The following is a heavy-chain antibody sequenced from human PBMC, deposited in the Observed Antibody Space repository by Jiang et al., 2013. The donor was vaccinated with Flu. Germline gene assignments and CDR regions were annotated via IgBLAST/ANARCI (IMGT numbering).Heavy chain of an antibody. Sequence: VKVSCKASGYTFTSYGISWVRQAPGQGLEWMGWISAYNGNTNYAQKLQGRVTMTTDTSTSTAYMELRSLRSDDTAVYYCAIDYGDYVPEYFQHWGQGTLVTVPS. J-gene: IGHJ1*01. D-gene: IGHD4-17*01. CDR2: ISAYNGNT. V-gene: IGHV1-18*01. CDR1: GYTFTSYG. CDR3: AIDYGDYVPEYFQH.